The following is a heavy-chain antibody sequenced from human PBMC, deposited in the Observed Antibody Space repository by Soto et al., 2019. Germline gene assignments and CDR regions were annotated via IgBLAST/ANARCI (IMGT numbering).Heavy chain of an antibody. J-gene: IGHJ4*02. D-gene: IGHD4-17*01. CDR3: ARRQLGRYGDYVDNLDY. Sequence: GESLKISCKGSGYSFTSYWIGWVRQMPGKGLEWMGIIYPGDSDTRYSPSFQGQVTISADKSISTAYLQWSSLKASDTAMYYCARRQLGRYGDYVDNLDYWGQGTLVTVSS. CDR2: IYPGDSDT. CDR1: GYSFTSYW. V-gene: IGHV5-51*01.